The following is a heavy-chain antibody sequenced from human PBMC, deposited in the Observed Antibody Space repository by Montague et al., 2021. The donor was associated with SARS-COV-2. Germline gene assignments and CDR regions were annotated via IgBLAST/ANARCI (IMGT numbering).Heavy chain of an antibody. CDR1: GGSITSYY. D-gene: IGHD3-10*01. Sequence: SETLSLTCTVSGGSITSYYWSWIWQPARTGQECIGLIYTRGSTNYNPSLKSRVTISVDTSRNQFSLKLTAVTAADTAVYYCAGGDGSGRCSSWGRGTLVTVSS. CDR2: IYTRGST. V-gene: IGHV4-4*07. CDR3: AGGDGSGRCSS. J-gene: IGHJ4*02.